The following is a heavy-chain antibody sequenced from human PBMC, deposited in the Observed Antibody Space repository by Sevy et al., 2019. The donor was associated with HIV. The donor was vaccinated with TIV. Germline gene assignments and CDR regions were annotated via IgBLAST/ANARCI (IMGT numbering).Heavy chain of an antibody. D-gene: IGHD3-3*01. CDR3: ARGEEGFLGWSFDV. CDR1: GGTFSSYA. Sequence: ASVKVSCKASGGTFSSYAVSWVRQAPGQGLEWMGGILTLFGTTDYAQNFRGRVTIAADESTSTVYMELSSRRSDDTSVYYCARGEEGFLGWSFDVWGQGTQVTVSS. V-gene: IGHV1-69*13. CDR2: ILTLFGTT. J-gene: IGHJ4*02.